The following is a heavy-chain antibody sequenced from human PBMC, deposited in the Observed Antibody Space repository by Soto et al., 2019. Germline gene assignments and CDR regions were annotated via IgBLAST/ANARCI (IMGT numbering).Heavy chain of an antibody. CDR3: ARHVQWLVTFDY. Sequence: QVQLQESGPGLVKPSETLSLTYTVSGGSISSYYWSWIRQPPGKGLEWIGYIYYSGSTNYNPSLKSXXTISVDTSKNQFSLKLSSVTAADTAVYYCARHVQWLVTFDYWGQGTLVTVSS. CDR1: GGSISSYY. J-gene: IGHJ4*02. CDR2: IYYSGST. V-gene: IGHV4-59*08. D-gene: IGHD6-19*01.